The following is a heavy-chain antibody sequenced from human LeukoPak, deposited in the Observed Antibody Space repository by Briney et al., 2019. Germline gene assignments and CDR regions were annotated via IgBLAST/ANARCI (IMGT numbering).Heavy chain of an antibody. D-gene: IGHD1-26*01. Sequence: SETLSLTCTVSGGSISSYYWSWIRQPPGKGLEGIGYIYYSGSTNYNPSLKSRVTISVDTSKNQFSLKLSSVTAADTAVYYCARGRPSYSPFDYWGQGTLVTVSS. V-gene: IGHV4-59*01. CDR1: GGSISSYY. J-gene: IGHJ4*02. CDR3: ARGRPSYSPFDY. CDR2: IYYSGST.